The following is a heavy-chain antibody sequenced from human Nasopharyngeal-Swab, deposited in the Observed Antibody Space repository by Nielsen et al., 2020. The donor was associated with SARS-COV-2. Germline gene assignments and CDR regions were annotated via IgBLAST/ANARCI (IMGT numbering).Heavy chain of an antibody. CDR1: GYTFSSFG. CDR3: ARDPGDDFDY. CDR2: ISAHTDNT. D-gene: IGHD3-10*01. J-gene: IGHJ4*02. Sequence: ASVKVSCKASGYTFSSFGINWVRQAPGQGLEWMGWISAHTDNTKYIERLRDRVTLTTDTATSTAYMELRSLRSDDTAVYYCARDPGDDFDYWGQGTLVTVSS. V-gene: IGHV1-18*01.